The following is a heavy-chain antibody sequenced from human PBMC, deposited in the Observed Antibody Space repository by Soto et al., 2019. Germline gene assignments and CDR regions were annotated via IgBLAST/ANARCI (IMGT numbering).Heavy chain of an antibody. V-gene: IGHV4-31*03. D-gene: IGHD6-6*01. CDR1: GESISSGGYY. Sequence: QVQLQKSGPGLVKPSQTLSLTCSVSGESISSGGYYWSWIRHHPGKGLEWIGYIYDSESAYYNPSLKSRVTISMDTSKNHFAMTLSSVTAADTAVYYCARASSSSSAADYWGQGTLATVSS. CDR3: ARASSSSSAADY. CDR2: IYDSESA. J-gene: IGHJ4*02.